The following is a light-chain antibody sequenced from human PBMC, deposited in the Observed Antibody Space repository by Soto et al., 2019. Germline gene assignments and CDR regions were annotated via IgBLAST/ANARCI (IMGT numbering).Light chain of an antibody. CDR1: SGHSSYA. J-gene: IGLJ3*02. CDR3: QTWGTGIQV. V-gene: IGLV4-69*01. CDR2: LNSDGSH. Sequence: QAVGTQSPSASASLGASVKLTCTLSSGHSSYAIAWHQQQPEKGPRYLMKLNSDGSHSKGDGIPDRFSGSSSGAVRYLTISSLQSEDEADYYCQTWGTGIQVFGGGTKLTVL.